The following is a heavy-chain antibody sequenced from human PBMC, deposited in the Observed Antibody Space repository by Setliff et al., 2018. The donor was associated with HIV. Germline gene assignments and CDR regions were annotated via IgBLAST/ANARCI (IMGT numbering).Heavy chain of an antibody. Sequence: GESLKISCKGSGYSFTSYWIGWVRQMPGKGLEWMGIIYPGDSDTRYSPSFQGQVTISADKSISTAYLQWSSLKASDTAMYYCARQGCSSTSCYKDYYYYYGMDVWGQGTTVTVS. J-gene: IGHJ6*02. CDR3: ARQGCSSTSCYKDYYYYYGMDV. CDR2: IYPGDSDT. CDR1: GYSFTSYW. V-gene: IGHV5-51*01. D-gene: IGHD2-2*02.